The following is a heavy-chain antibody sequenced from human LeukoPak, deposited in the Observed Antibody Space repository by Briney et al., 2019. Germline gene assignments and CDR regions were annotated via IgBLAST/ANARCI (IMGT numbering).Heavy chain of an antibody. V-gene: IGHV3-23*01. CDR3: AKPRLTTAATHYYFDY. D-gene: IGHD1-14*01. CDR1: GFTFSRYG. J-gene: IGHJ4*02. CDR2: ISGSGGST. Sequence: GGSLRLSCAASGFTFSRYGMHWVRQTPGKGLEWVSAISGSGGSTYYADSVKGRFTISRDNSKNTLYLQMNSLRAEDTAVYYCAKPRLTTAATHYYFDYWGQGTLVTVSS.